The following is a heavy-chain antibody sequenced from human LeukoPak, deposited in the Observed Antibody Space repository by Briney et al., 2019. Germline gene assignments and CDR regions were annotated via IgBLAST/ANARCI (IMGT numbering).Heavy chain of an antibody. D-gene: IGHD6-19*01. CDR1: GVSLSTTGVG. CDR2: IYWNDDK. Sequence: SGPTLVKPTQTLTLTRTFSGVSLSTTGVGVGWIRQPPGKALEWLALIYWNDDKRYSPSLKNRLTITKDTSKNQVVLTMTNMDPVDTATYYCAHTDSPGYSSGWYVNNWFDPWGQGTLVTVSS. V-gene: IGHV2-5*01. J-gene: IGHJ5*02. CDR3: AHTDSPGYSSGWYVNNWFDP.